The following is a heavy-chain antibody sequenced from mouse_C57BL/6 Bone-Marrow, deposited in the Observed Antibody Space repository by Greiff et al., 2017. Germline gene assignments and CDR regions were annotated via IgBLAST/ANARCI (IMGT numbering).Heavy chain of an antibody. CDR3: ARWDYYGSTWYFDV. Sequence: QVQLQQPGAELVKPGASVKLSCKASGYTFTSYWMHWVKQRPGQGLEWIGMIHPNSGSTNYNEKFKSKATLTVDKSSSTDYMQLSSLTSEDSAVYYCARWDYYGSTWYFDVWGTGTTVTVSS. V-gene: IGHV1-64*01. J-gene: IGHJ1*03. CDR1: GYTFTSYW. D-gene: IGHD1-1*01. CDR2: IHPNSGST.